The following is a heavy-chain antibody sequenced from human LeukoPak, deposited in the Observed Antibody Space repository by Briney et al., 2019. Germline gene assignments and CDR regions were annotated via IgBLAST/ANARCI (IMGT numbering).Heavy chain of an antibody. CDR2: ISDIGSI. Sequence: SETLSLTCTVSGGSISSYYWSWIRQPPGKGLEWIAYISDIGSINYNPSLKSRVTISVDTSKNQFSLKLSSVTAADTAVYYCARGPGSWPLEYFQHWGQGTLVTVSS. CDR1: GGSISSYY. J-gene: IGHJ1*01. V-gene: IGHV4-59*12. CDR3: ARGPGSWPLEYFQH. D-gene: IGHD6-13*01.